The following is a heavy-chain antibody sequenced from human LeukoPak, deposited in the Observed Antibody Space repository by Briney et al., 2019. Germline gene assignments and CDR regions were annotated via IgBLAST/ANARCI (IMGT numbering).Heavy chain of an antibody. D-gene: IGHD3-22*01. CDR2: IYYSGST. CDR1: GGSISSYY. V-gene: IGHV4-59*01. J-gene: IGHJ6*02. Sequence: PSETLSLTCTVSGGSISSYYWSWIRQPPGKGLEWTGYIYYSGSTNYNPSPKSRVTISVDTSKNQFSLKLSSVTAADTAVYYCARVSRDSSGYVGMDVWGQGTTVTVSS. CDR3: ARVSRDSSGYVGMDV.